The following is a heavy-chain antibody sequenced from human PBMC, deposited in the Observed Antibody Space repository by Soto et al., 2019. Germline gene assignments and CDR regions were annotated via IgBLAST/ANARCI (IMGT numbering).Heavy chain of an antibody. D-gene: IGHD3-16*02. J-gene: IGHJ5*01. Sequence: SETLSLTCSVSGGSIRRSSYFWTWIRQPPGKGLEYIGSIYYSGRTHHNPSLESRVAISVDTSRNQFSLKLASLTAADTAVYYCARSPRSDELSLFDFWGQGTLVTVSS. CDR3: ARSPRSDELSLFDF. V-gene: IGHV4-39*01. CDR2: IYYSGRT. CDR1: GGSIRRSSYF.